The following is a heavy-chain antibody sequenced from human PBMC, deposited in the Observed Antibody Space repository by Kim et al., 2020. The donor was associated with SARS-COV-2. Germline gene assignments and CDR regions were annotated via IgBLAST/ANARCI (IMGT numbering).Heavy chain of an antibody. Sequence: ASVKVSCKTSGYTFTTYAICWLRQAPGQGPEWMGWIDTNTGNPTYVQGFRGRFVFSVDTSVSTAYLEISSLQIEDTAVYYCARDIYVSQSFPLNYWGQGTLVTVSS. CDR2: IDTNTGNP. CDR1: GYTFTTYA. CDR3: ARDIYVSQSFPLNY. J-gene: IGHJ4*02. D-gene: IGHD3-10*01. V-gene: IGHV7-4-1*02.